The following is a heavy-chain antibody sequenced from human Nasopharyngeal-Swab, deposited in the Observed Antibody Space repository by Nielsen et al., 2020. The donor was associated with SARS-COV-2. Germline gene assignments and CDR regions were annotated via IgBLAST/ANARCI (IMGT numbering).Heavy chain of an antibody. Sequence: GESLKISCKASGFTFGDYAMSWFRQAPGKGLEWVGFIRSKYYGETPEYAASVKGRLTISRDDSKSVAYLQMNSLKTEDTAVYYCTRDLFSNDYYDAKWFDPWGQGTLVTVSS. D-gene: IGHD3-22*01. CDR3: TRDLFSNDYYDAKWFDP. J-gene: IGHJ5*02. V-gene: IGHV3-49*03. CDR1: GFTFGDYA. CDR2: IRSKYYGETP.